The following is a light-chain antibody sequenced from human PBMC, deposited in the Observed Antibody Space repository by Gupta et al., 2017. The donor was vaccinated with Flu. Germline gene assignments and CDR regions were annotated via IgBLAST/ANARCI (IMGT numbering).Light chain of an antibody. J-gene: IGLJ1*01. Sequence: TVSCTGSSSNIGAGYDVHWYQQFPGTAPNLLIFGNNNRPSGVPDRFSGSRSGTSASLAIDGLRSEDEADYYCQSYDSRRGGSDVFGTGTKVTVL. V-gene: IGLV1-40*01. CDR3: QSYDSRRGGSDV. CDR2: GNN. CDR1: SSNIGAGYD.